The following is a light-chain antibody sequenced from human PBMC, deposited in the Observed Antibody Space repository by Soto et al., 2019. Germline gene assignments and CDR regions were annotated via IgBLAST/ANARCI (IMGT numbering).Light chain of an antibody. CDR3: SPYTTSRTL. Sequence: QSALTPPASVSGSPGRSITISCTGTSSDVGGYNYVSWYQQHTDKAPKLMIYAVTDRPSRVSSRFSGSKTGNTASLPISGIQAEDEAGYYCSPYTTSRTLFGSGTNAPVL. CDR2: AVT. V-gene: IGLV2-14*01. J-gene: IGLJ1*01. CDR1: SSDVGGYNY.